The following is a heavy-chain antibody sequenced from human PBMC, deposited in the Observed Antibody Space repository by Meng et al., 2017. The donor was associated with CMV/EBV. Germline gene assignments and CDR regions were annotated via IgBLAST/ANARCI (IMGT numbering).Heavy chain of an antibody. CDR1: GGSFSGYY. Sequence: CAVYGGSFSGYYWSWSRQPPGKGREWIGEINHRGRTNYNPSLQSRVTISVDTSKNQFSLKLSSVTAADTTVYYCASAGDYGGNSKYYFDYWGQGTLVTVSS. V-gene: IGHV4-34*01. CDR3: ASAGDYGGNSKYYFDY. CDR2: INHRGRT. J-gene: IGHJ4*02. D-gene: IGHD4-23*01.